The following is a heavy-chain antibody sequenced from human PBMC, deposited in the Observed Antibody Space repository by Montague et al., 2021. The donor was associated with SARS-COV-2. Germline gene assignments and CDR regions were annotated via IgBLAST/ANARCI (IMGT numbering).Heavy chain of an antibody. D-gene: IGHD5-18*01. V-gene: IGHV4-39*01. Sequence: SETLSLTCTVTGAPISGSSDYWGWIRQSPGKGLEWIASVDYSGNTYYSPSLKSRLTISVDTSKSQFSLKLNSVTAADTALYYCARREYSYGWGDWGQGTLVTVSS. CDR3: ARREYSYGWGD. J-gene: IGHJ4*02. CDR2: VDYSGNT. CDR1: GAPISGSSDY.